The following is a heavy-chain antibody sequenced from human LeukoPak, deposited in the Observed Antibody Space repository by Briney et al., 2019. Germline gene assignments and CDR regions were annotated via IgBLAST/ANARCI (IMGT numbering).Heavy chain of an antibody. Sequence: GGSLRLSCAASGFTFSDFYMTWIRQAPGKGLEWISYITSAGSTYYAGSVKGRFTISRDNAKTSLFLQMNNLGAEDTAVYYCARVAMGTRLYTRFDPWGQGTLVTVSS. CDR3: ARVAMGTRLYTRFDP. CDR2: ITSAGST. J-gene: IGHJ5*02. D-gene: IGHD2-8*01. CDR1: GFTFSDFY. V-gene: IGHV3-11*04.